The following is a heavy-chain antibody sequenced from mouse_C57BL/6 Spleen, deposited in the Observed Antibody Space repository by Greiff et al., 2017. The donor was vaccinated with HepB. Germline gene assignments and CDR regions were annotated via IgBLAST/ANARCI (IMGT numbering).Heavy chain of an antibody. Sequence: VQLQQSGAELVKPGASVKISCKASGYTFTDYYINWVKQRPGQGLEWIGKIGPGSGSTYYNEKFKGKATLTADKSSSTAYMQLSSLTSEDSAVYFWARSHYDYEGVWFAYWGQGTLVTVSA. CDR2: IGPGSGST. CDR3: ARSHYDYEGVWFAY. D-gene: IGHD2-4*01. V-gene: IGHV1-77*01. CDR1: GYTFTDYY. J-gene: IGHJ3*01.